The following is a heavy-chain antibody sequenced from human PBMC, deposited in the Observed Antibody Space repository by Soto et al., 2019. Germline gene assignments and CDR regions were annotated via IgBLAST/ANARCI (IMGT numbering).Heavy chain of an antibody. J-gene: IGHJ6*02. V-gene: IGHV3-30*18. CDR2: ISNDGSIQ. Sequence: QVQLMESGGSVLQPGRSLRLSCAASGFTFSSYGMHWVRQAPGKGLEWVTIISNDGSIQYYGDSVKGRFTVSRDNSKNTLFLEMTSLTAEDTATYYCAKARRDSSGTCSRCFGMDVWGQGTTVTVSS. CDR1: GFTFSSYG. CDR3: AKARRDSSGTCSRCFGMDV. D-gene: IGHD3-22*01.